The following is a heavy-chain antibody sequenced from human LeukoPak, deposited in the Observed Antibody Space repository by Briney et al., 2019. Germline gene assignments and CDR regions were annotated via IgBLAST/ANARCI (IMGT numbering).Heavy chain of an antibody. Sequence: ASVKVPCKASGYTFTGYYMHWVRQAPGQGLEWMGWINPNSGGTNYAQKFQGRVTMTRDTSISTAYMELSRLRSDDTAVYYCARDGWFGELLYYYYGMDVWGQGTTVTVSS. CDR2: INPNSGGT. V-gene: IGHV1-2*02. D-gene: IGHD3-10*01. CDR1: GYTFTGYY. J-gene: IGHJ6*02. CDR3: ARDGWFGELLYYYYGMDV.